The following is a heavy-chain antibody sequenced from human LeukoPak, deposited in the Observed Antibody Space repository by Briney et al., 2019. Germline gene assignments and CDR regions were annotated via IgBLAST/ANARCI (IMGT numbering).Heavy chain of an antibody. CDR3: AREVRYYGDPNDAFDI. J-gene: IGHJ3*02. D-gene: IGHD4-17*01. CDR1: GSSISSNY. V-gene: IGHV4-59*13. Sequence: APLSLTGPASGSSISSNYWGGIRRPPGKGREGIGYTYYGGGTNYNPSPKRRGTISVDTSKNQFSLKLISVPAADTAVYYCAREVRYYGDPNDAFDIWGQGTMVTVSS. CDR2: TYYGGGT.